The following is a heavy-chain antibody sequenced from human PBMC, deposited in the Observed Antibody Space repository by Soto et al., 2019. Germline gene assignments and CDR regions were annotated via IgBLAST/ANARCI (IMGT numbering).Heavy chain of an antibody. J-gene: IGHJ6*02. CDR2: IHPGESDT. V-gene: IGHV5-51*01. CDR3: ARHEATYYNFYGMDV. CDR1: GYSFTTYW. Sequence: GESLKISSKSYGYSFTTYWIAWVRQMPGKGLEWMGSIHPGESDTRYSPSFQGQVTISADRSITTAYLQWSSLKASDTAMYYCARHEATYYNFYGMDVWGQGTTVTVSS.